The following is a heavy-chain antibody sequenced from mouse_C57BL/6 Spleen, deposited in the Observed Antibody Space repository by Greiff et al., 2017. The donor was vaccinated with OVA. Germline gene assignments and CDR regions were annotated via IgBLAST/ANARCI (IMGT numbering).Heavy chain of an antibody. D-gene: IGHD1-1*01. J-gene: IGHJ1*03. V-gene: IGHV1-69*01. CDR1: GYTFTSYW. CDR2: IDPSDSYT. CDR3: ARVTTDPYWYFDV. Sequence: QVQLQQPGAELVMPGASVKLSCKASGYTFTSYWMHWVKQRPGQGLAWIGEIDPSDSYTNYNQKFKGKSTLTVDKSSSTAYMQLSSLTSEDSAVYYCARVTTDPYWYFDVWGTGTTVTVSS.